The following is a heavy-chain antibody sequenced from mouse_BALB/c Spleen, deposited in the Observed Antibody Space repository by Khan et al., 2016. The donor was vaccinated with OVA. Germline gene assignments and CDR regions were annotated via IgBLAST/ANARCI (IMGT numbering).Heavy chain of an antibody. D-gene: IGHD1-1*01. Sequence: VQLVESGPGLVAPSQSLYITCTVSGFSLSSNGVSWVRQPPGKGLEWLGVIWGDGSKNYHSTLNSRLIISKDNSKSQVFLKLNSLQTDDTATYYCAKFTPDYYSMDYWGQGTSVTVSS. CDR1: GFSLSSNG. J-gene: IGHJ4*01. CDR3: AKFTPDYYSMDY. V-gene: IGHV2-3*01. CDR2: IWGDGSK.